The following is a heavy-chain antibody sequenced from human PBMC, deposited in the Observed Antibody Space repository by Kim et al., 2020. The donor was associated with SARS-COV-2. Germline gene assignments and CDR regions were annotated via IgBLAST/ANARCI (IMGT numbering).Heavy chain of an antibody. V-gene: IGHV3-9*01. CDR1: GFTFDDYA. CDR2: INWNSGHL. D-gene: IGHD3-10*01. J-gene: IGHJ6*02. Sequence: GGSLRLSCEVSGFTFDDYAMHWVRQAPGKGLEWVSGINWNSGHLGYADSVKGRFTISRDNAKNSLSLEMNNLRPEDTALYYCAKDCTRNGPFTYYYGLGCEDMDVWGQGTTVTVSS. CDR3: AKDCTRNGPFTYYYGLGCEDMDV.